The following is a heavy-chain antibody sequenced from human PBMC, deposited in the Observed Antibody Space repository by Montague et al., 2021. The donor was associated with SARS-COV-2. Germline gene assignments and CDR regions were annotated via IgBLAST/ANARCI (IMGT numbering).Heavy chain of an antibody. CDR1: GESFSDYN. Sequence: SETLSLTCAVYGESFSDYNWTWFRQLPRRKLEWRVEINHSARSNNYPSLNKRRARSSVTSNCQISLKLTSLTAADTAQNYCSRAEVTIFSVLIMRPAAGALDIWGQGTAVTVSS. CDR2: INHSARS. D-gene: IGHD3-9*01. J-gene: IGHJ3*02. V-gene: IGHV4-34*04. CDR3: SRAEVTIFSVLIMRPAAGALDI.